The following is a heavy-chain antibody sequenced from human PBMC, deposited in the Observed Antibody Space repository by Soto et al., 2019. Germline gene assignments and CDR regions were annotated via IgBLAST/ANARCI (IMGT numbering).Heavy chain of an antibody. Sequence: EVQLVESGGGLVEPGRSLRLSCVASGFTFADYAMHWVRQPPGKGLEWVSGITWNGGSIGYADSVKGRFTISRDNGKNLLYLQMNSLRTEDTALYYSTQGGQGVVLATNAEIGDAFYVWGQGTMVTVSS. V-gene: IGHV3-9*01. D-gene: IGHD3-10*01. J-gene: IGHJ3*01. CDR3: TQGGQGVVLATNAEIGDAFYV. CDR2: ITWNGGSI. CDR1: GFTFADYA.